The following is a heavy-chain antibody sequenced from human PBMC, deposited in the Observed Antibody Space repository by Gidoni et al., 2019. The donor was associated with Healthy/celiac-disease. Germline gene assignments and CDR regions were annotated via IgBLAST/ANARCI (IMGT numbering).Heavy chain of an antibody. CDR2: SGGST. D-gene: IGHD3-22*01. V-gene: IGHV3-53*01. J-gene: IGHJ2*01. Sequence: SGGSTYYADSVKGRFTISRDNSKNTLYLQMNSLRAEDTAVYYCAMNYYDSSGYYPYWYVDLWGRGTLVTVSS. CDR3: AMNYYDSSGYYPYWYVDL.